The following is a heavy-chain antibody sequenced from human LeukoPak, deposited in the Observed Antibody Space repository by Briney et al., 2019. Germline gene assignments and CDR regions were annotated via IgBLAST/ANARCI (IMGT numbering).Heavy chain of an antibody. D-gene: IGHD2-2*01. CDR2: IYSGGST. CDR1: GFTVSSNY. V-gene: IGHV3-66*01. Sequence: GGSLRLSCAASGFTVSSNYMSWVRQAPGKGLEWVSVIYSGGSTYYADSVKGRFTISRDNSKNTLYLQMGSLRAEDMAVYYCARDRGNQLLSYFQHWGQGTLVTVSS. J-gene: IGHJ1*01. CDR3: ARDRGNQLLSYFQH.